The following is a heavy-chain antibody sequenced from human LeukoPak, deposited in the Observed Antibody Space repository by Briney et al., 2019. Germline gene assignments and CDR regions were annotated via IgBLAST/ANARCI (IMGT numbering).Heavy chain of an antibody. CDR2: ISGSGGST. D-gene: IGHD1-26*01. CDR1: GFTFSSYG. J-gene: IGHJ3*02. CDR3: AKTYSGGVRGAFDI. Sequence: GGSLRLSCAASGFTFSSYGMHWVRQAPGKGLEWVSAISGSGGSTYYADSVKGRFTISRDNSKNTLYLQMNSLRAEDTAVYYCAKTYSGGVRGAFDIWGQGTMVTVSS. V-gene: IGHV3-23*01.